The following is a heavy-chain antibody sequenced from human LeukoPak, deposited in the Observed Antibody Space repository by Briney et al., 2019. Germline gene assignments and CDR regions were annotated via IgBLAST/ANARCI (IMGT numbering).Heavy chain of an antibody. D-gene: IGHD3-9*01. CDR3: ARWDDLFLIDF. V-gene: IGHV3-33*01. Sequence: GGSLRLSCAASGFSFNSYIMHWVRQAPDKGLEWVALVWDDGNEQYYADPVKGRFTISRDNSKNTLYLQMNSLRAEDTAVYYCARWDDLFLIDFWGQGTLVTVSS. J-gene: IGHJ4*02. CDR1: GFSFNSYI. CDR2: VWDDGNEQ.